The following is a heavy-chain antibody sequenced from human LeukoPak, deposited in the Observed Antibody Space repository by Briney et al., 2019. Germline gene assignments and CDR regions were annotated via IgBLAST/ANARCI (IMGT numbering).Heavy chain of an antibody. Sequence: LVKVSCKASGFTFTSSAVQWVRQARGQRLEWTGWIVVGSGNTNYAQKFQERVTITRDMSTSTAYMELSSLRSEDTAVYYCAADLYGSGQSMGAFDIWGQGTMVTVSS. CDR2: IVVGSGNT. D-gene: IGHD3-10*01. J-gene: IGHJ3*02. CDR3: AADLYGSGQSMGAFDI. V-gene: IGHV1-58*01. CDR1: GFTFTSSA.